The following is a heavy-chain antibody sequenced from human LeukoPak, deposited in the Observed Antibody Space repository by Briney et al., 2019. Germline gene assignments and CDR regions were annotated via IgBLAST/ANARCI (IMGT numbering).Heavy chain of an antibody. CDR3: ARTYSQWELRGVFDY. J-gene: IGHJ4*02. V-gene: IGHV3-30*03. Sequence: GRSLRLSCAASGFTFSSYGMHWVRQAPGKGLEWVAVISYDGSNKYYADSVKGRFTISRDNPKNTLYLQMNSLRAEDTAVYYCARTYSQWELRGVFDYWGQGTLVTVSS. CDR2: ISYDGSNK. CDR1: GFTFSSYG. D-gene: IGHD1-26*01.